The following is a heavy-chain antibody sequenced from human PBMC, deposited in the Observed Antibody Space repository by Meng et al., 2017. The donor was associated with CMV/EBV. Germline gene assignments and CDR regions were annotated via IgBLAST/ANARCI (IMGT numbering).Heavy chain of an antibody. CDR3: ARGGNWFDP. Sequence: QAPLHQWGAGLLKSSEPRAPTCAFYGGSFGGYYWSWIRQPPGKGLEWIGEINHSGSTNYNPSLKSRVTISVDTSKNQFSLKLSSVTAADTAAYYCARGGNWFDPWGQGTLVTVSS. V-gene: IGHV4-34*01. CDR2: INHSGST. CDR1: GGSFGGYY. J-gene: IGHJ5*02.